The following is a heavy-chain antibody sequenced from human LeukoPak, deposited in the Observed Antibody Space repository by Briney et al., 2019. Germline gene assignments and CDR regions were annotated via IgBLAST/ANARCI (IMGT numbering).Heavy chain of an antibody. CDR1: GYTFTSYG. Sequence: ASVKVSCKPSGYTFTSYGISWVRQAPGQGLEWMGWINPNSGGTNYAQKFQGRVTMTRDTSISTAYMELSRLRSDDTAVYYCARGVGATNWFDPWGQGTLVTVSS. CDR2: INPNSGGT. J-gene: IGHJ5*02. V-gene: IGHV1-2*02. CDR3: ARGVGATNWFDP. D-gene: IGHD1-26*01.